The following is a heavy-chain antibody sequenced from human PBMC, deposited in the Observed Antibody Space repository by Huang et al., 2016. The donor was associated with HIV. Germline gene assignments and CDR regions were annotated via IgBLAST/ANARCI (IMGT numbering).Heavy chain of an antibody. CDR2: IRYDGSNR. CDR1: GFTFSTYG. J-gene: IGHJ5*01. D-gene: IGHD3-16*02. V-gene: IGHV3-30*02. CDR3: AKDYQDWFDP. Sequence: QVQLVESGGGVVQPGGSLRLSCAASGFTFSTYGMHWVRQAPDKGLEWVAFIRYDGSNRYYVNSGKGRFTISRDNSKNTLYLQMNSLRAEDTAVYYCAKDYQDWFDPWGQGTLVTVSS.